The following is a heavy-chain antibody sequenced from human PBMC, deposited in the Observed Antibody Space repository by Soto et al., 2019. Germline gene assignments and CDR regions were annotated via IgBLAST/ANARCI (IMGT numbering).Heavy chain of an antibody. V-gene: IGHV1-2*02. Sequence: ASVKVSCKASGYTFTGYYMHWVRQAPGQGLEWMGWTNPNSGGTNYAQKFQGRVTMTRDTSISTAYMELSRLRSDDTAVYYCARFSVKGYPSYNWFDPWGQGTLVTVSS. CDR2: TNPNSGGT. J-gene: IGHJ5*02. CDR3: ARFSVKGYPSYNWFDP. D-gene: IGHD3-16*02. CDR1: GYTFTGYY.